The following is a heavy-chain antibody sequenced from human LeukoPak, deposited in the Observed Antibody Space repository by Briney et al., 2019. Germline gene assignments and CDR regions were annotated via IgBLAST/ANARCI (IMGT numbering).Heavy chain of an antibody. CDR1: GFTFSSYA. CDR3: ARGGYSYPGLYFDY. J-gene: IGHJ4*02. V-gene: IGHV3-30*04. CDR2: ISYDGSNK. D-gene: IGHD5-18*01. Sequence: GGSLRLSCAASGFTFSSYAVHWVRQAPGKGLEWVAVISYDGSNKYYADSVKGRFTISRDNSKNTLYLQMNSLRAEDTAVYYCARGGYSYPGLYFDYWGQGTLVTVSS.